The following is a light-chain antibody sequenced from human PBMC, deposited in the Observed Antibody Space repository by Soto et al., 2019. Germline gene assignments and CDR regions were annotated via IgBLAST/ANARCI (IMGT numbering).Light chain of an antibody. Sequence: EIVLTQSPGTLSLSPGERATLSCRASQSVTSTYLAWWQQKPGQAPRLLIYGASRRATGIPDRFSGSGSGTDFTLTISRLEPEDFAVYYCQQYGSSGTFGQGTKVDIK. CDR2: GAS. V-gene: IGKV3-20*01. CDR1: QSVTSTY. J-gene: IGKJ1*01. CDR3: QQYGSSGT.